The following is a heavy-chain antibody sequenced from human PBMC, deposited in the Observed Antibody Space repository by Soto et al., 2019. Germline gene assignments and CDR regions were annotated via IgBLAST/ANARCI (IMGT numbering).Heavy chain of an antibody. CDR3: ASARERFGDYYGMDV. CDR1: GYTFTSYG. CDR2: IIPIFGTA. V-gene: IGHV1-69*13. Sequence: SVEVSCKASGYTFTSYGISWVRQAPGQGLEWMGGIIPIFGTANYAQKFQGRVTITADESTSTAYMELSSLRSEDTAVYYCASARERFGDYYGMDVWGQGTTVTVSS. D-gene: IGHD3-3*01. J-gene: IGHJ6*02.